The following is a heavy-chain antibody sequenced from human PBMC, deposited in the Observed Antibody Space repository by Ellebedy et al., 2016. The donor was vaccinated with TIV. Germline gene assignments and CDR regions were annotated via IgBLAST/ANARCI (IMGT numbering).Heavy chain of an antibody. CDR1: GGSISSGSYY. V-gene: IGHV4-39*07. CDR2: IYYSGST. D-gene: IGHD1-7*01. CDR3: ARGSERNYDVGFDP. J-gene: IGHJ5*02. Sequence: SETLSLXXTVSGGSISSGSYYWGWIRQPPGKGLDWIGSIYYSGSTYYNPSLKSRVTISVDTSKNQFYLKLSSVTAADTAVYYCARGSERNYDVGFDPWGQGTLVTGSS.